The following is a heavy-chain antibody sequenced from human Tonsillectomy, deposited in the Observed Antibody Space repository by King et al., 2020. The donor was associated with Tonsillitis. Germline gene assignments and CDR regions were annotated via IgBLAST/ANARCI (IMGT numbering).Heavy chain of an antibody. CDR2: IWYDGSKK. V-gene: IGHV3-33*01. Sequence: QLVQSGGGVVQPGRSLRLSCVSSGFSFSTYGMHWVRQAPGKGLEWVAVIWYDGSKKYYADSMQGRFTLSRDNSKNPLYLQMNSLRAEDTAVYYLARERGARVTTSWYFDLWGRGTLVTVSS. D-gene: IGHD4-17*01. J-gene: IGHJ2*01. CDR1: GFSFSTYG. CDR3: ARERGARVTTSWYFDL.